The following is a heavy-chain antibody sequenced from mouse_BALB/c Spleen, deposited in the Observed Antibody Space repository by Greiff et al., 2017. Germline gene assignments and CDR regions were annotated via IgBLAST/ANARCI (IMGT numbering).Heavy chain of an antibody. D-gene: IGHD4-1*01. CDR2: INPSNGGT. CDR3: TRLGPFDY. CDR1: GYTFTSYY. Sequence: QVQLQQSGAELVKPGASVKLSCKASGYTFTSYYMYWVKQRPGQGLEWIGGINPSNGGTNFNEKFKSKATLTVDKSSSTAYMQLSSLTSEDSAVYYCTRLGPFDYWGQGTTLTVSS. V-gene: IGHV1S81*02. J-gene: IGHJ2*01.